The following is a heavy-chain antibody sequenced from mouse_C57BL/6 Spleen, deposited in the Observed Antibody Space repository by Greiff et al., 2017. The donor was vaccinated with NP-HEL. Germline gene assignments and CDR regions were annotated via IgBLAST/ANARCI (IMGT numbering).Heavy chain of an antibody. CDR1: GFSLTSYG. CDR3: AKNDYYGSSYWYFDV. D-gene: IGHD1-1*01. Sequence: QVQLQQSGPGLVQPSQCLSITCTASGFSLTSYGVHWVRQAPGKGLEWLGEICRGGSTDYNAAFMSRRSITKDNSKSQVFFKMNSLQADDTAIYYCAKNDYYGSSYWYFDVWGTGTTVTVSS. J-gene: IGHJ1*03. V-gene: IGHV2-5*01. CDR2: ICRGGST.